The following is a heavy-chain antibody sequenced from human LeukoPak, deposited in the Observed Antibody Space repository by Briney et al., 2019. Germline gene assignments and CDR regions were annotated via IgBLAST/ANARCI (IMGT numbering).Heavy chain of an antibody. D-gene: IGHD6-13*01. J-gene: IGHJ4*02. CDR1: GFTFSSYG. CDR3: AKPXXXXGIAAXAGYFDY. CDR2: IRYDGSNK. V-gene: IGHV3-30*02. Sequence: GGSLRLSCAASGFTFSSYGMHWVRQAPGKGLEWMAFIRYDGSNKYYADSVKGRFTISRDNSKNTLYLQMNSLRVEESAVYYCAKPXXXXGIAAXAGYFDYWGQGTLVTVS.